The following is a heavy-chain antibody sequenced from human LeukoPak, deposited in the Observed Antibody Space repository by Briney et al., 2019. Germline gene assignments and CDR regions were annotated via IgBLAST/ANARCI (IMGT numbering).Heavy chain of an antibody. Sequence: GGSLRLSCAASGFTFSSYAMSWVRQAPGKGLEWVSAISGSGGSTYYADSVKGRFTISRDNSKNTLYLQMNSLRAEDTAVYYCAKARVMAVVPAATGYWGQGTLVTVSS. CDR3: AKARVMAVVPAATGY. D-gene: IGHD2-2*01. CDR2: ISGSGGST. V-gene: IGHV3-23*01. J-gene: IGHJ4*02. CDR1: GFTFSSYA.